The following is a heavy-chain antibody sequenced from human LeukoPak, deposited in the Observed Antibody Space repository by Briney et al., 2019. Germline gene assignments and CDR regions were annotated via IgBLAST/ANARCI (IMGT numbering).Heavy chain of an antibody. CDR2: IYYRGST. CDR3: ARVPYDSSGYLFGVWYFDY. V-gene: IGHV4-31*03. CDR1: GGSISSGGYY. J-gene: IGHJ4*02. Sequence: PSQTLSLTCTVSGGSISSGGYYWSWIRQHPGKGLEWIGYIYYRGSTYYNPSLKSRVTISVDTSKNQFSLKLSSVTAADTAVYYCARVPYDSSGYLFGVWYFDYWGQGTLVTVSS. D-gene: IGHD3-22*01.